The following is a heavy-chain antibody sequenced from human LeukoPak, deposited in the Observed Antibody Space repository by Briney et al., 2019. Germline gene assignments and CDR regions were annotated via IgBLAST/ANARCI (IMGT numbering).Heavy chain of an antibody. CDR3: ARGFQRPRRAFDI. CDR2: IYYSGST. D-gene: IGHD3-3*01. Sequence: SETLSLTCTVSGDSSSNSIYYWGWIRQPPGKGLEWIGYIYYSGSTYYNPSLKSRVTISVGTSKNQFSLKLSSVTAADTAVYYCARGFQRPRRAFDIWGQGTMVTVSS. J-gene: IGHJ3*02. V-gene: IGHV4-30-4*08. CDR1: GDSSSNSIYY.